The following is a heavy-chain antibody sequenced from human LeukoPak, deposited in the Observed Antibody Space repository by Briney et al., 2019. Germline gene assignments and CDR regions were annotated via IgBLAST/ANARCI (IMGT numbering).Heavy chain of an antibody. CDR3: ANRPYSSGPRDY. J-gene: IGHJ4*02. CDR2: ISYDGSNK. V-gene: IGHV3-30*18. D-gene: IGHD6-19*01. CDR1: RFTFSSYG. Sequence: GGSLRLSCAASRFTFSSYGMHWVRQAPGKGLEWVAVISYDGSNKYYADSVKGRFTISRDNSKNTLYLQMNSLRAEDTAVYYCANRPYSSGPRDYWGQGTLVTVSS.